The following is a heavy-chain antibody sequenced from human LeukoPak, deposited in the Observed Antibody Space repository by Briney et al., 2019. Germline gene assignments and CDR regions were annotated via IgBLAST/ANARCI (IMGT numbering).Heavy chain of an antibody. V-gene: IGHV3-21*01. CDR2: ISSSSIYI. Sequence: PGGSLRLSCAASGFTFSSYSMNWVRQAPGKGLEWVSSISSSSIYIYYADSVKGRFTISRDNAKNSLYLQMNSLRAEDTAVYYCAGGSSPTYYYFDYWGQGTLVTVSS. CDR1: GFTFSSYS. J-gene: IGHJ4*02. CDR3: AGGSSPTYYYFDY. D-gene: IGHD6-13*01.